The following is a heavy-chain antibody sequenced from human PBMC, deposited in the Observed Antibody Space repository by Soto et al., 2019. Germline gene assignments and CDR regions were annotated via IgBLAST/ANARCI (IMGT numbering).Heavy chain of an antibody. CDR1: GGTFSSYA. J-gene: IGHJ4*02. CDR3: AISNDWYRPPDY. Sequence: PSVKVSCKASGGTFSSYAINWVRQAPGQGLEWMGWVNPNSGKAGYAQKFQGRVTMARDTSISTAYMELSSLRSEDTAVYYCAISNDWYRPPDYWGQGTLVTVSS. CDR2: VNPNSGKA. D-gene: IGHD3-9*01. V-gene: IGHV1-8*02.